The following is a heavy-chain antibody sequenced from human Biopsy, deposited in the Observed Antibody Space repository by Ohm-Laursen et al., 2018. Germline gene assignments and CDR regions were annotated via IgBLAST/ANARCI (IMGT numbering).Heavy chain of an antibody. Sequence: SETLSLTCTVSGDSVTKYYWSWIRQPPGKGLEWIGHIYYRGMTNYNPSLQSRVSISVDTSRNQVSLTLSSVTAADTAVYYCARDSGILNYGNFKYYHYYGMDVWGQGTKVTVSS. CDR2: IYYRGMT. CDR3: ARDSGILNYGNFKYYHYYGMDV. CDR1: GDSVTKYY. V-gene: IGHV4-59*02. J-gene: IGHJ6*02. D-gene: IGHD4-11*01.